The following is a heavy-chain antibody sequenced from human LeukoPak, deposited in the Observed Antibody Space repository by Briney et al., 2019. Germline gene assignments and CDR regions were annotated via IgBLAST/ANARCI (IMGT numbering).Heavy chain of an antibody. Sequence: GGSLRLSCAASGFTFSNYGMHWVRQAPGKGLEWVAVISYDGSNKYYADSVKGRFTISRDDSKNTLYLQMNSLRAEDTAVYYCARDHFVGLAPFDPWGQGTLVTVSS. CDR1: GFTFSNYG. CDR2: ISYDGSNK. J-gene: IGHJ5*02. V-gene: IGHV3-30*03. CDR3: ARDHFVGLAPFDP. D-gene: IGHD2-15*01.